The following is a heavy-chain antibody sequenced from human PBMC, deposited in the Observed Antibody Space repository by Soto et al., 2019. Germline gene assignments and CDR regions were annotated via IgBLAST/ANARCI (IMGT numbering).Heavy chain of an antibody. CDR1: GFTFSGHT. CDR2: ISSSGGYI. Sequence: EVQLVESGGGLVKPGGSLRLSCEASGFTFSGHTLTWVRQAPGKGLEWVSSISSSGGYIHYAASVKGRFTISRDNPNNSLVLHMHSLRVEDTAVYYRAGRIAAGGGMAGWGQGAPVAVSS. J-gene: IGHJ6*02. CDR3: AGRIAAGGGMAG. D-gene: IGHD6-13*01. V-gene: IGHV3-21*02.